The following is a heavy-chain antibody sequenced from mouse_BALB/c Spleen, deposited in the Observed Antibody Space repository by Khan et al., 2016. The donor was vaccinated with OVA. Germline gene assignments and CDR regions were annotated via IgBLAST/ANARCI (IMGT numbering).Heavy chain of an antibody. V-gene: IGHV9-3*02. D-gene: IGHD2-14*01. CDR1: GYTFTNYG. Sequence: QIQLVQSGPELKKPGETVKISCKASGYTFTNYGMNWVKQAPGKGLKWMGWINTNTGEPTYAEEFKERFAFSLALSASTAYLQINNLKNEVTVTYVLARGYYMYGSLCAYWGQGTLVTVSA. J-gene: IGHJ3*01. CDR2: INTNTGEP. CDR3: ARGYYMYGSLCAY.